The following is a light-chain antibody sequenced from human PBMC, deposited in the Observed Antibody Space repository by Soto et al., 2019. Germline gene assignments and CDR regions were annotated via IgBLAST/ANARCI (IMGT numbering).Light chain of an antibody. CDR3: QQSYSTPWT. CDR1: QSITNY. CDR2: AAS. Sequence: DLQMTQSPSSLSASVGDRVTITCRASQSITNYLNWYQQKLGKAPKLLIYAASSLQSGVPSRFSGSESGTDFTLSISSLQPEDFATYYCQQSYSTPWTFGQGTKVEIK. J-gene: IGKJ1*01. V-gene: IGKV1-39*01.